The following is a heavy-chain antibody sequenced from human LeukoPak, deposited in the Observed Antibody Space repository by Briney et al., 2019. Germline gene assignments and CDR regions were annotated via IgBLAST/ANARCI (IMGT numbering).Heavy chain of an antibody. D-gene: IGHD3-3*01. J-gene: IGHJ3*02. CDR1: GFTFDDYA. V-gene: IGHV3-9*03. Sequence: PGGSLRLSCAASGFTFDDYAMDWVRQVPGKGLEWVSGISWNSGSKGYADSVKGRFTISRDNAKNSLYSEMNSLRAEDMALYYCAKSLDFGVVNFLGAFDIWGQGTMVTVSA. CDR2: ISWNSGSK. CDR3: AKSLDFGVVNFLGAFDI.